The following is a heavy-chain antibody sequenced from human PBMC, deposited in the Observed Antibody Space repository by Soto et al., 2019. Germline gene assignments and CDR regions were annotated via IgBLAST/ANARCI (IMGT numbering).Heavy chain of an antibody. D-gene: IGHD6-6*01. J-gene: IGHJ4*02. V-gene: IGHV3-30*18. CDR1: GFTFSIYG. CDR2: ISYDGSNK. CDR3: AKDIAARPLYYFDY. Sequence: AGGSLRLSCAASGFTFSIYGMHWVRQAPGKGLEWVAVISYDGSNKYYADSVKGRFTISRDNSKNTLYLQMNSLRAEDTAVYYCAKDIAARPLYYFDYWGQGTLVTVSS.